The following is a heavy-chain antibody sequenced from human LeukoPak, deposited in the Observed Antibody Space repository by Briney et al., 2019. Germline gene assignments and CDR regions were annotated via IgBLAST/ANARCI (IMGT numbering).Heavy chain of an antibody. D-gene: IGHD4-17*01. CDR2: IYYSGST. CDR3: ASTRYGDYVFDY. CDR1: GFTFSDYY. Sequence: LRLSCAASGFTFSDYYMSWIRQAPEKGLEWIGSIYYSGSTYYNPSLKSRVTISVDTSKNQFSLKLSSVTAADTAVHYCASTRYGDYVFDYWGQGTLVTVSS. V-gene: IGHV4-59*05. J-gene: IGHJ4*02.